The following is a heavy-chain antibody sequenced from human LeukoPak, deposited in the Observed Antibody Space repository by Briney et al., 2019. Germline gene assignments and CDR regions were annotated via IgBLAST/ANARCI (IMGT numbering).Heavy chain of an antibody. V-gene: IGHV4-39*07. CDR3: ARVPVAGTLYYYYGMDV. J-gene: IGHJ6*02. Sequence: SETLSLTCSVSGGSISRSSYYWGWIRQPPGKGLEWIGSLYNTETTYYNPSLQSRVTISVDTSKNQLSLKLSSVTAADTAVYYCARVPVAGTLYYYYGMDVWGQGTTVTVSS. CDR2: LYNTETT. CDR1: GGSISRSSYY. D-gene: IGHD6-19*01.